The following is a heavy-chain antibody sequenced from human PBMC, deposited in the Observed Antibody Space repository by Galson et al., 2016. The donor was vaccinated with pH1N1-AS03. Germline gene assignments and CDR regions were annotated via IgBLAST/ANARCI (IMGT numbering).Heavy chain of an antibody. CDR1: GGTLNNYA. J-gene: IGHJ4*02. V-gene: IGHV1-69*06. CDR3: ARGLTYHFGSGSVF. CDR2: ISPIFGSA. Sequence: LVKVSCKASGGTLNNYAVNWVRQAPGQGLEWMGGISPIFGSANHAQKFQGRVTMTADIFTNTAYMELSVLSSEDTAVYYCARGLTYHFGSGSVFWGQGTLVTVSS. D-gene: IGHD3-10*01.